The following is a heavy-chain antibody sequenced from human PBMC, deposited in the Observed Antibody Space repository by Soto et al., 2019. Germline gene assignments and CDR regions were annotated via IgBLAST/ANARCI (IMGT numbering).Heavy chain of an antibody. CDR2: IYYSGST. CDR1: GGSISSYY. V-gene: IGHV4-59*01. D-gene: IGHD3-22*01. J-gene: IGHJ6*02. CDR3: ARDRGFFSTTGNSSYVMDV. Sequence: PSETLSLTCTVSGGSISSYYWSWIRQPPGKGLEWIGYIYYSGSTNYNPSLKSRVTISVDTSKNQFSLKLSSVTAADTAVYYCARDRGFFSTTGNSSYVMDVCG.